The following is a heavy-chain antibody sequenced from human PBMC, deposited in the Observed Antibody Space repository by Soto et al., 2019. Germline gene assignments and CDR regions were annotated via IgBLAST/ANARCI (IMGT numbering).Heavy chain of an antibody. Sequence: QVQLQESGPGLVKPSQTLSLTCTVSGGSISSGGYYWSWIRQHPGKGLEWIGYIYYSGSTYYNPSLKSRVTISVDTSKNQFSRKLSSVTAADTAVYYCARGDMGIAVAGIDYWGQGTLVTVSS. CDR1: GGSISSGGYY. V-gene: IGHV4-31*03. CDR2: IYYSGST. J-gene: IGHJ4*02. D-gene: IGHD6-19*01. CDR3: ARGDMGIAVAGIDY.